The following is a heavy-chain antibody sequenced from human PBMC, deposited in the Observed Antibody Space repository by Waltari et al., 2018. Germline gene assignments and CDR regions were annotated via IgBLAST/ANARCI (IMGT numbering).Heavy chain of an antibody. CDR3: AHTPAYGSGRPLYFQH. V-gene: IGHV2-5*02. CDR1: GFSLSTSGVG. D-gene: IGHD3-10*01. CDR2: IYWDDDK. Sequence: QITLKESGPTLVKPTQTLTLTCTFSGFSLSTSGVGVGWIRQPPGKALAWLALIYWDDDKRNSPSLKSRRTITKDTSKNQVVLKMTNMDPGDTATYYCAHTPAYGSGRPLYFQHWGQGTLVTVSS. J-gene: IGHJ1*01.